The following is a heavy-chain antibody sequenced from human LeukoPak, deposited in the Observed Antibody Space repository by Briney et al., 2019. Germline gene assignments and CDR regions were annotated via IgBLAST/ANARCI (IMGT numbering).Heavy chain of an antibody. V-gene: IGHV1-46*01. Sequence: GASVKVSCKASGYTFTSCYMHWVRQAPGQGLEWMGIINPSGGSTSYAQKFQGRVTMTRDMSTSTVYMELSSLRSEDTAVYYCASEGGTVGAFDIWGQGTMVTVSS. D-gene: IGHD2-15*01. CDR1: GYTFTSCY. J-gene: IGHJ3*02. CDR2: INPSGGST. CDR3: ASEGGTVGAFDI.